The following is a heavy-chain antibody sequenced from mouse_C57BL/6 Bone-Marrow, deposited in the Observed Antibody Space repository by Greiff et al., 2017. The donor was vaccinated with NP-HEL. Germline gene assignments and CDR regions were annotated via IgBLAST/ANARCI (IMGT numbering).Heavy chain of an antibody. CDR2: IYPGNSDT. Sequence: EVQLQQSGTVLARPGASVKMSCKTSGYTFTSYWMHWVKQRPGQGLEWIGAIYPGNSDTSYNQKFKGKAKLTAVTSASTAYMELSSLTNEDSAVYYCTLYEYDGPFDYWGEGTTLTVSS. D-gene: IGHD2-4*01. V-gene: IGHV1-5*01. CDR1: GYTFTSYW. J-gene: IGHJ2*01. CDR3: TLYEYDGPFDY.